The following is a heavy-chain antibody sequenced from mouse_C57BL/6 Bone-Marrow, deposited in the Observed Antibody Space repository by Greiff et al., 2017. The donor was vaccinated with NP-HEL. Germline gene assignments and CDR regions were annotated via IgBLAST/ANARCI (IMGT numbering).Heavy chain of an antibody. CDR2: IHPNSGST. CDR3: ARRPPGYFDY. D-gene: IGHD6-1*01. CDR1: GYTFTSYW. J-gene: IGHJ2*01. Sequence: QVQLQQPGAELVMPGASVKLSCKASGYTFTSYWMHWVKQRPGQGLEWIGMIHPNSGSTNYNEKFKSKATLTVDKSSSTAYMQLSSLTSEDSAVYYCARRPPGYFDYWGQGTTLTVSS. V-gene: IGHV1-64*01.